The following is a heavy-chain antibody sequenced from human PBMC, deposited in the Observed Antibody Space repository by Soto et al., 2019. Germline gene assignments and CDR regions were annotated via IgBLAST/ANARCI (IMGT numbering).Heavy chain of an antibody. CDR1: GYSFTSYW. V-gene: IGHV5-51*01. CDR3: ARQGGTVVVAATGYYGMDV. CDR2: IYPGDSDT. J-gene: IGHJ6*02. Sequence: PGESLKIACNGSGYSFTSYWICWVRQMPWKGLEWMGIIYPGDSDTRYSPSFQGQVTISADKSISTAYLQWSSLKASDTAMYYCARQGGTVVVAATGYYGMDVWGQGTTVTVSS. D-gene: IGHD2-15*01.